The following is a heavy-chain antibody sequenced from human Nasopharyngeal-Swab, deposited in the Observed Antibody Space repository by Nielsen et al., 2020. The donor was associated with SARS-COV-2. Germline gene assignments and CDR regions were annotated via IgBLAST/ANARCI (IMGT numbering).Heavy chain of an antibody. CDR1: GFTFSSYS. Sequence: GGSLRLSCATSGFTFSSYSMNWVRQAPGKGLEWVSSISSSSSYIYYADSVKGRFTISRDNAKNSLYLQMNSLRAEDTAVYYCASSGTGALFDYWGQGTLVTVSS. D-gene: IGHD1-1*01. V-gene: IGHV3-21*01. J-gene: IGHJ4*02. CDR2: ISSSSSYI. CDR3: ASSGTGALFDY.